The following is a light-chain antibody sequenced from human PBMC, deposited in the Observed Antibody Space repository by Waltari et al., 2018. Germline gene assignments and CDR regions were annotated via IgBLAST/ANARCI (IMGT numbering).Light chain of an antibody. CDR3: QQFYSIPYT. CDR2: WAS. Sequence: DIVMTHSPSTLPVSLCERATIHCKSSQNLLSNSNNKNFLAWFQQRPGQSPKLLIYWASTRQSGVPDRFSGSESGTNFTLTINSLQPEDVALYYCQQFYSIPYTFGQGTKLEIK. J-gene: IGKJ2*01. CDR1: QNLLSNSNNKNF. V-gene: IGKV4-1*01.